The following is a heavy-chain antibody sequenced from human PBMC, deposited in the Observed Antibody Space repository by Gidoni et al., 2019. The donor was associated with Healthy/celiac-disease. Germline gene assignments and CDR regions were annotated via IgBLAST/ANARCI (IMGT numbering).Heavy chain of an antibody. J-gene: IGHJ5*02. V-gene: IGHV3-21*01. CDR3: ARVSDGSIKFDP. CDR2: SSSSSSYI. CDR1: GFTFSSSS. Sequence: EVQLVESGGGLVKPGGSLRLSCAASGFTFSSSSMNWVRQAPGKGLYWVSSSSSSSSYIYYADSVKGRFTISRDNAKNSLYLQMNSLRAEDTAVYYCARVSDGSIKFDPWGQGTLVTVSS. D-gene: IGHD5-18*01.